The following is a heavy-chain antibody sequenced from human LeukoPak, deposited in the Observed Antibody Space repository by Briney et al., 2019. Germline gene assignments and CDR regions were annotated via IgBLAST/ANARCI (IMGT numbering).Heavy chain of an antibody. CDR3: ARDLHGYFDY. V-gene: IGHV4-34*01. J-gene: IGHJ4*02. Sequence: SETLSLTCAVYGGSFSGYYWSWIRQPPGKGLEWIGEINHSGSTNYNPSLKSRVTISVDTSKNQFSLKLSSVTAEDTAVYYCARDLHGYFDYWGQGTLVTVSS. CDR1: GGSFSGYY. CDR2: INHSGST.